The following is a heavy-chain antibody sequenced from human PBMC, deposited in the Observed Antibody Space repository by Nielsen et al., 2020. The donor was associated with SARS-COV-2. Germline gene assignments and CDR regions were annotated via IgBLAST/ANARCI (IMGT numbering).Heavy chain of an antibody. CDR1: GGSISSGDYY. J-gene: IGHJ4*02. Sequence: GSLRLSCTVSGGSISSGDYYWGWIRQPPGKGLEWIGSIYESGSTYYNPSLKSRVTISVDTSENQFSLKLNSVTAADTAVYFCARDRTSNGDYGEGDYWGQGLLVTVSS. V-gene: IGHV4-39*07. D-gene: IGHD4-17*01. CDR3: ARDRTSNGDYGEGDY. CDR2: IYESGST.